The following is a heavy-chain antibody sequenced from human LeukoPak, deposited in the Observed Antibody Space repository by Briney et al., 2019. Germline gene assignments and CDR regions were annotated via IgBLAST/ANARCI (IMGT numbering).Heavy chain of an antibody. Sequence: GGSLRLSCAASGFTFSSYGMHWVREAPGKGLEWGAVIWYDGSNKYYADSVKGRFTISRDNSKNTLYLQMNSLRAEDTAVYYCAKDFDSSGYYFEAYYFDYWGQGTLVTVSS. CDR3: AKDFDSSGYYFEAYYFDY. D-gene: IGHD3-22*01. J-gene: IGHJ4*02. CDR2: IWYDGSNK. V-gene: IGHV3-33*06. CDR1: GFTFSSYG.